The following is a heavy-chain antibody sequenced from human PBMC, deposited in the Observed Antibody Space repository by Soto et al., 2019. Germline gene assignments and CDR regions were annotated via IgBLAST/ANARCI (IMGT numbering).Heavy chain of an antibody. CDR2: ISYDGSNK. CDR3: ARPRSGYLGYAEYFQH. V-gene: IGHV3-30-3*01. Sequence: QVQLVESGGGVVQPGRSLRLSCAASGFTFSSYAMHWVRQAPGKGLEWVAVISYDGSNKYYADSVKGRFTISRDNSKNTLYLQMNSLRAEDTDVYYCARPRSGYLGYAEYFQHWGQGTLVTVSS. CDR1: GFTFSSYA. D-gene: IGHD3-3*01. J-gene: IGHJ1*01.